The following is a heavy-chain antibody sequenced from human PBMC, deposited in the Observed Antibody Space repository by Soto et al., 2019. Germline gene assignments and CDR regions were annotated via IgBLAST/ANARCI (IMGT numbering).Heavy chain of an antibody. CDR1: GDSIGTINYY. V-gene: IGHV4-39*01. D-gene: IGHD2-8*01. CDR3: ARHPGYTVPTVYATHYFDD. J-gene: IGHJ4*02. CDR2: IYYTGST. Sequence: QLQLQESGPGLVKPSETLSVTCSVSGDSIGTINYYWGWLRQPPGKGPEWIGSIYYTGSTHYNPSLRGRATVSVDTSKNQFSLRLTSVTAAYTAVYYCARHPGYTVPTVYATHYFDDWGQGVLVTVSS.